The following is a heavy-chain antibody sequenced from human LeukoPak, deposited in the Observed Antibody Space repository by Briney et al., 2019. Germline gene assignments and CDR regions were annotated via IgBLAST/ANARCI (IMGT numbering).Heavy chain of an antibody. V-gene: IGHV4-4*02. J-gene: IGHJ4*02. D-gene: IGHD3-16*01. CDR2: IYHRGST. CDR1: GDSISSPNW. CDR3: ARSLGPLGFYIDH. Sequence: SETLSLTCAVSGDSISSPNWWTWVRQPPGQGLEWIGEIYHRGSTKYNPSHKSRVTISVDRTKNQYSLNLSSVTAADTAVYYCARSLGPLGFYIDHWGQGTLVTVSS.